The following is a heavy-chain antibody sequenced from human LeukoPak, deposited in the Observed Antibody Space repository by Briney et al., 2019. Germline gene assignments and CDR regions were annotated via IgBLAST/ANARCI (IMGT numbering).Heavy chain of an antibody. CDR1: GFTFRSYW. D-gene: IGHD1-26*01. Sequence: GGSARLSCAASGFTFRSYWMHWVRQAPGKGLVWVSHINSDGSNTDYADSVKGRFTISRDNSKNTLYLQMNSLRAEDTAVYYCARADSGSYYQDTYFDYWGQGTLVTVSS. V-gene: IGHV3-74*01. J-gene: IGHJ4*02. CDR2: INSDGSNT. CDR3: ARADSGSYYQDTYFDY.